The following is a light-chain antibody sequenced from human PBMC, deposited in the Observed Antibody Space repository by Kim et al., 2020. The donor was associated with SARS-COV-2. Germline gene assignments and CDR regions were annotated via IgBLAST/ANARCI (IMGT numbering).Light chain of an antibody. CDR2: EVN. V-gene: IGLV2-14*02. Sequence: QSALTQPASLSGSPGQSIALSCTGTTSDVGSYNLVSWYQEHPGKAPKVIIYEVNKRPSGVSDRFSGSKSGNTASLTISGLRADDEADYYCVLYTTNPVLFGGGTQLTVL. CDR1: TSDVGSYNL. J-gene: IGLJ2*01. CDR3: VLYTTNPVL.